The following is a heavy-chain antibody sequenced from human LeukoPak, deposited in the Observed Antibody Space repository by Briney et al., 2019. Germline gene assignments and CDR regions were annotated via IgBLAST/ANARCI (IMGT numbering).Heavy chain of an antibody. V-gene: IGHV3-23*01. CDR3: AKARRDGYNFPNYFDY. Sequence: QSGGSLRLSCAASGFTFSSYAMSWVRQAPGKGLEWVSAISGCGGSTYYADSVKGRFTISRDNSKNTLYLQMNSLRAEDTAVYYCAKARRDGYNFPNYFDYWGQGTLVAVSS. J-gene: IGHJ4*02. D-gene: IGHD5-24*01. CDR2: ISGCGGST. CDR1: GFTFSSYA.